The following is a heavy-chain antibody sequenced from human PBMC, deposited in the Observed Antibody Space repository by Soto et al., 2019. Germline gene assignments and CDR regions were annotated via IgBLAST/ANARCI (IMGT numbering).Heavy chain of an antibody. D-gene: IGHD2-15*01. CDR2: ISIGGSET. V-gene: IGHV3-74*01. J-gene: IGHJ4*02. Sequence: PGGSLRLSCEASGLTFSSSWMHWVRQAPGKGLVWVSRISIGGSETYYADSVKGRFTISRDNAKNSLYLQMNSLRVEDTAVYFCSRDVVVGAKALNYWGQGALVTVSS. CDR1: GLTFSSSW. CDR3: SRDVVVGAKALNY.